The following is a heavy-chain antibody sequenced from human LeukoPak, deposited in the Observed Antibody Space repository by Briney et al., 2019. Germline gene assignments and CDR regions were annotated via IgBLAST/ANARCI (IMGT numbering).Heavy chain of an antibody. V-gene: IGHV3-48*03. Sequence: GGSLRLSCAASGFTFSSYEMNWVRQAPGKGLEWVSYISSSGSTIYYADSVKGRFTISRDNAKNSLYLQMNSLRAEDTAVYYCARETTRIYSGYSSWFDPWGQGTLVTVSS. D-gene: IGHD3-22*01. CDR3: ARETTRIYSGYSSWFDP. CDR1: GFTFSSYE. CDR2: ISSSGSTI. J-gene: IGHJ5*02.